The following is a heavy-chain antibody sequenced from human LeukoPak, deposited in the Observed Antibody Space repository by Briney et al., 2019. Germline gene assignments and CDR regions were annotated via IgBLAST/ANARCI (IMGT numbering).Heavy chain of an antibody. CDR2: ISAYNGNT. J-gene: IGHJ6*03. V-gene: IGHV1-18*01. CDR1: GYTFTSYG. Sequence: ASVKVSCKASGYTFTSYGISWVRQAPGQGLEWMGWISAYNGNTNYAQKLQGRVTMTTDTSTSTAYMELRSLRSDDTAVYYCARDHTTFGWAAATNYYYMDVWGKGTTVTVSS. D-gene: IGHD2-15*01. CDR3: ARDHTTFGWAAATNYYYMDV.